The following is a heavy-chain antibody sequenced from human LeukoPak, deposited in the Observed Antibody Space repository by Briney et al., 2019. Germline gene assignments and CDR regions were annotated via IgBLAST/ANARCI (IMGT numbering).Heavy chain of an antibody. V-gene: IGHV1-69*04. CDR3: AREPDARAFDI. Sequence: ASVTVSCKASGGTFSSYAISWVRQAPGQGLEWMGRIIPILGIADYAQKFQGRVTITADKSTSTAYMELSSLRSEDTAVYYCAREPDARAFDIWGQGTMVTVSS. CDR1: GGTFSSYA. CDR2: IIPILGIA. J-gene: IGHJ3*02.